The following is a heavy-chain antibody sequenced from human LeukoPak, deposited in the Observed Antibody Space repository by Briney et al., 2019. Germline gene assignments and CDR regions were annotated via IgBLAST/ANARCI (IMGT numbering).Heavy chain of an antibody. D-gene: IGHD4-17*01. Sequence: ASVKVSCKASGYTFTSYDINWVRQATGQGLEWMGWMNPNSGNTGYAQKFQGRVTITRNTSISTAYMELSSLRAEDTAVYYCARDPNDYGDYVFDYWGQGTLVTVSS. CDR3: ARDPNDYGDYVFDY. CDR2: MNPNSGNT. CDR1: GYTFTSYD. J-gene: IGHJ4*02. V-gene: IGHV1-8*03.